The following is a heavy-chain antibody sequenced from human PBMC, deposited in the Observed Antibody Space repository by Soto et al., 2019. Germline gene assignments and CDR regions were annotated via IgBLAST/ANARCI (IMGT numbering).Heavy chain of an antibody. J-gene: IGHJ5*02. V-gene: IGHV3-23*01. Sequence: EVPLLESGGGLVQPGGSLRLSCAASGFTFSSYAMSWVRQTPGKGLEWVSAISGSGDSTYYADSVKGRFTISRDNSKNTLYLQMNSLRAEDTAVYYCAKLRWGSDNWFDPWGQGNLVTVSS. CDR3: AKLRWGSDNWFDP. D-gene: IGHD3-10*01. CDR2: ISGSGDST. CDR1: GFTFSSYA.